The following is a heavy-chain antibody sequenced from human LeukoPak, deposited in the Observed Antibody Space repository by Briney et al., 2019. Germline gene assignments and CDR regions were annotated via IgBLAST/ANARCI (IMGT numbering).Heavy chain of an antibody. J-gene: IGHJ4*02. D-gene: IGHD1-26*01. Sequence: VASVKVSCKASGYTFTDYFLHWVRQAPGQGLEWLAWISPITGGTKYAQKFQGRVTLTRDTSLSTAYMELRRLRSDDTAVYFCARGRDSGSRTYYFDYWGQGTLVTVSS. CDR1: GYTFTDYF. V-gene: IGHV1-2*02. CDR3: ARGRDSGSRTYYFDY. CDR2: ISPITGGT.